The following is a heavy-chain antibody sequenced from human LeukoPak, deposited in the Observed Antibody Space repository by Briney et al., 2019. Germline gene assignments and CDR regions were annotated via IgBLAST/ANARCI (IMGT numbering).Heavy chain of an antibody. Sequence: ASVKVSCKASGYTFTGYYMHWVRQAPGQGLEWMGWINPNSGGTNYAQKFQGRVTMTRDTSISTAYMELSRLRSDDTAVYYCARDGGITIFGVVITTPEEVYMDAWGKGTTVTVSS. V-gene: IGHV1-2*02. CDR3: ARDGGITIFGVVITTPEEVYMDA. J-gene: IGHJ6*03. CDR2: INPNSGGT. D-gene: IGHD3-3*01. CDR1: GYTFTGYY.